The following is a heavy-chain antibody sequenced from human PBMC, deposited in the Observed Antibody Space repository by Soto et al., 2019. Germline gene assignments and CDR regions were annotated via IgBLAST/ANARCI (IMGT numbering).Heavy chain of an antibody. Sequence: SETLSLTCTVSGGSISSYYWSWIRQPPGKGLEWIGYIYYSGSTNYSPSLKSRVTISVDTSKNQFSLKLSSVTAADTAVYYCARDLVRSGFDPWGQGTLVTVSS. CDR2: IYYSGST. V-gene: IGHV4-59*01. CDR3: ARDLVRSGFDP. D-gene: IGHD1-26*01. J-gene: IGHJ5*02. CDR1: GGSISSYY.